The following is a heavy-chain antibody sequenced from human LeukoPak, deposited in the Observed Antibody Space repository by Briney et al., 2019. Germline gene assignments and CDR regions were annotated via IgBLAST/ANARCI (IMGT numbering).Heavy chain of an antibody. Sequence: SETLSLTCTVSGGSISSYYWSWIRQPAGKGLEWIGRIYTSGSTNYNPSLKSRVTMSVDTSKNQFSPKLSSVTAADTAVYYCARGGAGDSRGIAVAGTWFDYWGQGTLVTVSS. D-gene: IGHD6-19*01. CDR1: GGSISSYY. V-gene: IGHV4-4*07. CDR3: ARGGAGDSRGIAVAGTWFDY. J-gene: IGHJ4*02. CDR2: IYTSGST.